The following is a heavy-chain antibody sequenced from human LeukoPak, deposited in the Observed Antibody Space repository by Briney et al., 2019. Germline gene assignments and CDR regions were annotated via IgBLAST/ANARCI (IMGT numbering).Heavy chain of an antibody. V-gene: IGHV4-39*07. Sequence: SETLSLTCTVSGGSLSSYYWGWIRQPPGKGLEWIGSIYYSGSTYYNPSLKSRVTISADTSKNQFSLKLSSVTAADTAVYYCARQYYYGSGSYYPDYWGQGTLVTVSS. CDR3: ARQYYYGSGSYYPDY. CDR2: IYYSGST. CDR1: GGSLSSYY. D-gene: IGHD3-10*01. J-gene: IGHJ4*02.